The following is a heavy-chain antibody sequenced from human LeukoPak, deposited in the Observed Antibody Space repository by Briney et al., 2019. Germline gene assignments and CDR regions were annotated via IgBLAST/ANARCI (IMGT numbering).Heavy chain of an antibody. CDR2: INGDGRST. CDR3: ARGFDYYDSTGSGY. Sequence: GGSLRLSCAASGFTFSSYWMHWVRQAPGKGLVWVSRINGDGRSTTYADSAKGRFTISRDNAKNTLYLQTNSLRVEDTAVYYCARGFDYYDSTGSGYWGQGTLVTVSS. J-gene: IGHJ4*02. CDR1: GFTFSSYW. V-gene: IGHV3-74*01. D-gene: IGHD3-22*01.